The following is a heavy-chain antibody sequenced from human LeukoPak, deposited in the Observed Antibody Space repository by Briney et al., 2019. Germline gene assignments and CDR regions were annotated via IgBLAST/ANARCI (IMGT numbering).Heavy chain of an antibody. CDR1: GFAFSSYW. Sequence: GGSLRLSCAASGFAFSSYWMSWVRQAPGKGLEWVANIKQDGSEKYYVDSVKGRFTISRDNAKNSLYLQMNSLRAEDTAVYYCARDLGSGSYYRSNFDYWGQGTLVTVSS. CDR3: ARDLGSGSYYRSNFDY. CDR2: IKQDGSEK. D-gene: IGHD3-10*01. V-gene: IGHV3-7*01. J-gene: IGHJ4*02.